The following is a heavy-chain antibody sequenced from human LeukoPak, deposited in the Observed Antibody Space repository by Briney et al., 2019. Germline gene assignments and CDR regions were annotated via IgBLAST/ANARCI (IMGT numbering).Heavy chain of an antibody. J-gene: IGHJ5*02. CDR1: GFTFSSYA. D-gene: IGHD2-21*01. CDR3: ARDHSIIVVPPPRPRFDP. CDR2: LSEGGDTA. V-gene: IGHV3-NL1*01. Sequence: PGRSLRLSCAGSGFTFSSYAMHWVRQAPGRGLEWVSSLSEGGDTAYYADSVKGRFTISRDNSKNTLYLQMNSLRAEDTAIYYCARDHSIIVVPPPRPRFDPWGQGTLVTVSS.